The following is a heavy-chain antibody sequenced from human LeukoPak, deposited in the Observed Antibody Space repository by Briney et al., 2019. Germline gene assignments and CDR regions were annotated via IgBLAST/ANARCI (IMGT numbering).Heavy chain of an antibody. Sequence: GSLRLSCVASGFTFRSYEMSWVRQAPGKGLEWIAYIRSSGSNMYYADSVRGRFSISRDNAKDSLYLQMNSLRAEDTAIYYCARDGLSGDQAFDDFDIWGQGTMVTVSA. CDR3: ARDGLSGDQAFDDFDI. V-gene: IGHV3-48*03. CDR2: IRSSGSNM. CDR1: GFTFRSYE. D-gene: IGHD1-26*01. J-gene: IGHJ3*02.